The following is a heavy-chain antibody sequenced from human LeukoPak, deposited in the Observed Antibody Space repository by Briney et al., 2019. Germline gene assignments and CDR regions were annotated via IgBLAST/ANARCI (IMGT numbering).Heavy chain of an antibody. J-gene: IGHJ4*02. CDR2: ISGSGGST. Sequence: GGSLRLSCAASGFTFSSSAMSWVRQAPGKGLEWVSAISGSGGSTYYADSVKGRFTISRDNSKNTLYLQMNSLRAEDTAVYYCATSGGYYDSSGYYYEADYWGQGTLVTVSS. CDR3: ATSGGYYDSSGYYYEADY. CDR1: GFTFSSSA. V-gene: IGHV3-23*01. D-gene: IGHD3-22*01.